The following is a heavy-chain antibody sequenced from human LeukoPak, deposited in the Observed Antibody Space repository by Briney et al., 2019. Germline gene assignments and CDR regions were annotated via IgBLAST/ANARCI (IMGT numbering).Heavy chain of an antibody. V-gene: IGHV4-4*07. CDR3: ARESRPYDILTGYLWGAFDY. J-gene: IGHJ4*02. CDR2: IDPSGST. Sequence: SETLSLTCTVSGGSISSYYWSWVRQPAGKGLEWIGRIDPSGSTNYDPSLKSRVTISVDTSKNQFSLRLSSVTAADTAVYYCARESRPYDILTGYLWGAFDYWGQGTLVTVSS. D-gene: IGHD3-9*01. CDR1: GGSISSYY.